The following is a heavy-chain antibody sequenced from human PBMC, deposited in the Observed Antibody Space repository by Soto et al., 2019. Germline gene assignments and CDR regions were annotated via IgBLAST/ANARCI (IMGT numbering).Heavy chain of an antibody. J-gene: IGHJ3*01. D-gene: IGHD3-16*01. Sequence: SDTLVLTCSVFGRPVSGHSWGCLRKYPGSGLGWLAHMFYSGSGCRKNNPSLNSRVSISGGTSTNHISLRLTSVTAADTAVYYCARAFYDSSAAGVAFDLWGPGTMVT. CDR1: GRPVSGHS. CDR2: MFYSGSGCR. V-gene: IGHV4-59*02. CDR3: ARAFYDSSAAGVAFDL.